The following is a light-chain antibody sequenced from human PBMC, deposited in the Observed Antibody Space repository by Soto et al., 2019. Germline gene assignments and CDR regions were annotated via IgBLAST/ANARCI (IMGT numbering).Light chain of an antibody. J-gene: IGLJ1*01. V-gene: IGLV2-14*01. CDR1: SSDVGGYNY. CDR2: VVS. CDR3: SSYTSSSTLYV. Sequence: QSVLAQPTSVSGSPGQSIAISCTGTSSDVGGYNYVSWHQQHPGKAPKVLISVVSNRPSGVSNRFSGSKSGNTASLTISGLQAEDEADYYCSSYTSSSTLYVFGTGTKLTVL.